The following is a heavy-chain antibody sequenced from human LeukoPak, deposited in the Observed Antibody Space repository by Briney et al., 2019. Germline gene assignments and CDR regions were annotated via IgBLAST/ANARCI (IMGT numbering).Heavy chain of an antibody. CDR2: ISGSGGST. J-gene: IGHJ5*02. CDR3: AIEIRWQTWFGP. CDR1: GFTFSSYS. Sequence: GGSLRLSCAASGFTFSSYSMSWVRQAPGKGLEWVSAISGSGGSTYYADSVKGRFTISRDNSKNTLYLQMNRLRAEDTTVYDCAIEIRWQTWFGPWGQGSLVTVSS. D-gene: IGHD4-23*01. V-gene: IGHV3-23*01.